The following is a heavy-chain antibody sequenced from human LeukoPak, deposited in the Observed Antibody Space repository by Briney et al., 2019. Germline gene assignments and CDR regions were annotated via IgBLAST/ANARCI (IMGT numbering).Heavy chain of an antibody. CDR2: ISSSSSYI. Sequence: GGSLRLSCTVSGFTFSSYSMNWVRQAPGRGLEWVSSISSSSSYIYYADSVKGRFTMSRDNAKNSLYLQMNSLRAEDTAVYYCARGDEYSSSPGDYWGQGTLVTVSS. J-gene: IGHJ4*02. CDR3: ARGDEYSSSPGDY. CDR1: GFTFSSYS. D-gene: IGHD6-6*01. V-gene: IGHV3-21*01.